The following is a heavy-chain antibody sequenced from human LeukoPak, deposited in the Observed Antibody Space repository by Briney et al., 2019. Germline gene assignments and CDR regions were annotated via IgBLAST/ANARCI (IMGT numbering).Heavy chain of an antibody. J-gene: IGHJ4*02. CDR1: GYTFTGYY. V-gene: IGHV1-2*02. CDR2: INPNSGGT. D-gene: IGHD2-21*01. CDR3: AREDAGGDDGNFDY. Sequence: ASVNVSLKASGYTFTGYYIHWVRQAPGQGLGWMGWINPNSGGTDYAQKLQGRVTITRDTSISTAYMELSRLRSDDTAVYYCAREDAGGDDGNFDYWGQGTLVTVSS.